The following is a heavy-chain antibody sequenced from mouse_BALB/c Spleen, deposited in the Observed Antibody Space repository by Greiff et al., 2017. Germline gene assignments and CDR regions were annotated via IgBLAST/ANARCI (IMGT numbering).Heavy chain of an antibody. J-gene: IGHJ3*01. CDR1: GFTFSDYY. D-gene: IGHD2-4*01. CDR2: ISDGGSYT. CDR3: ARDQGLRREWFAY. V-gene: IGHV5-4*02. Sequence: EVKLMESGGGLVKPGGSLKLSCAASGFTFSDYYMYWVRQTPEKRLEWVATISDGGSYTYYPDSVKGRFTISRDNAKNNLYLQMSSLKSEDTAMYYCARDQGLRREWFAYWGQGTLVTVSA.